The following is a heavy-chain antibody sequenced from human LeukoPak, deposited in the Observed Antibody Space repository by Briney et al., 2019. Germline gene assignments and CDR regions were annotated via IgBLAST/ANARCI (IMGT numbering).Heavy chain of an antibody. CDR3: GRGGIAAAASGIDY. CDR1: GGSISSGGYY. CDR2: INQSGST. Sequence: SQTLSLTCAVSGGSISSGGYYWIWIRQPPGKGLEWGGYINQSGSTYYNPSLKSRVTISVDRSKSQFSLKLSSVTAADTAVYYCGRGGIAAAASGIDYWGQGTLVTVSS. V-gene: IGHV4-30-2*01. J-gene: IGHJ4*02. D-gene: IGHD6-13*01.